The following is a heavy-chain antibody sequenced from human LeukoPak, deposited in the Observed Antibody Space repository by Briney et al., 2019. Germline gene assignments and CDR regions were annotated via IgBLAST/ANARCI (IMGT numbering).Heavy chain of an antibody. CDR2: IYTSGNT. V-gene: IGHV4-61*02. D-gene: IGHD5-18*01. Sequence: IYTSGNTNYNPSLKSRVTISVDTSKNQFSLKLSSVTAADTAVYYCARDSGYSYGDGYFDYWGQGTLVTVSS. CDR3: ARDSGYSYGDGYFDY. J-gene: IGHJ4*02.